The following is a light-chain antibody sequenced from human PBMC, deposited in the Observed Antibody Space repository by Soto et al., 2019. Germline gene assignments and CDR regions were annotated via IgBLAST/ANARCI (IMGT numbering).Light chain of an antibody. J-gene: IGKJ1*01. CDR1: QGISNY. CDR2: AAS. V-gene: IGKV1-27*01. CDR3: QKYNSAPKT. Sequence: DIQVTQSPSSLSACVGDRVTITCRASQGISNYLAWYQQKPGKVPNPLIYAASTLQSGVPSRFSGSGSGTDFTLTISSLQPEDVATYYCQKYNSAPKTFGQGTKVDIK.